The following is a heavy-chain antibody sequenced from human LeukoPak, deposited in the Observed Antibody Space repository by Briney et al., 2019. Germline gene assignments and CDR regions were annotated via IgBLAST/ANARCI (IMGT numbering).Heavy chain of an antibody. V-gene: IGHV4-34*01. J-gene: IGHJ4*02. CDR2: INHSGST. D-gene: IGHD6-6*01. CDR1: GGSFSGYY. CDR3: ARGAARDH. Sequence: SETLSLTCAVYGGSFSGYYWSWIRQPPGKGLEWIGEINHSGSTNYNPSLKSRVTISVDTSKNQFSLKLSSVTAADTAVYYCARGAARDHWGQGTLVTVSS.